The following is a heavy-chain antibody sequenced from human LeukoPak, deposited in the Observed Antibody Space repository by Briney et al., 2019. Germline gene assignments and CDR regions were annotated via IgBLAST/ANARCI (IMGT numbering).Heavy chain of an antibody. CDR1: GGSLSSGSYY. CDR3: ARDVGGSYFPFDY. Sequence: SETLSLTCTVSGGSLSSGSYYWGWIRQPPGKGLEWIGSIYYSGSIYFSGSSDYNPSLKSRVTISGDTSKNHFSLRLSSVTAADTAVYYCARDVGGSYFPFDYWGQGTLVTVSS. D-gene: IGHD1-26*01. V-gene: IGHV4-39*07. CDR2: SIYYSGSIYFSGSS. J-gene: IGHJ4*02.